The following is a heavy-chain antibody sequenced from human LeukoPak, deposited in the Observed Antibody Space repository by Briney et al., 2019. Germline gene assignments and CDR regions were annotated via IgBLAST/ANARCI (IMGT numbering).Heavy chain of an antibody. CDR1: GYTFTSYA. CDR2: INAGNGNT. V-gene: IGHV1-3*01. J-gene: IGHJ4*02. Sequence: ASVKVSCKASGYTFTSYAMHWVRQAPGQRLEWMGWINAGNGNTNYAQKLQGRVTMTTDTSTSTAYMELRSLRSDDTAVYYCARVVLDCGGDCYTYYFDYWGQGTLVTVSS. CDR3: ARVVLDCGGDCYTYYFDY. D-gene: IGHD2-21*02.